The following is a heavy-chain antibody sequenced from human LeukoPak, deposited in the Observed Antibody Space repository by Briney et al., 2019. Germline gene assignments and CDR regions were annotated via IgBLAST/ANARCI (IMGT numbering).Heavy chain of an antibody. Sequence: HPGRSLRLSCAASEFTFSSYGMHWVRQAPGKGLEWVAVIWYDGSNKYYADSVKGRFTISRDNSKNTLYLQMNSLRAEDTAVYYCAKERDGYNYGLDYWGQGTLVNVSS. CDR1: EFTFSSYG. CDR3: AKERDGYNYGLDY. J-gene: IGHJ4*02. CDR2: IWYDGSNK. D-gene: IGHD5-24*01. V-gene: IGHV3-33*06.